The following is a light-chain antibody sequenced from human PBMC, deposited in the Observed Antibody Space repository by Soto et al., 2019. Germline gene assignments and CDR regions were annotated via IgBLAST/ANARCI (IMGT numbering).Light chain of an antibody. Sequence: IQLTPSPSSLSASVGDRVTITCRASQDIAIYLAWYQQKPGEAPKLLIYAASTLYGGVPSRFSGSGSGTDFALTITSLQAEDFATYYCQQLRMYPSTLGGGTKVDIK. J-gene: IGKJ4*01. CDR2: AAS. V-gene: IGKV1-9*01. CDR3: QQLRMYPST. CDR1: QDIAIY.